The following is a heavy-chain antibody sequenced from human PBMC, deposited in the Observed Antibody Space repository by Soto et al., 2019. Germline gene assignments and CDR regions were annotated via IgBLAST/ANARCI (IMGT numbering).Heavy chain of an antibody. CDR2: IYFSGIT. J-gene: IGHJ4*02. Sequence: SETLSLTCSVSNGSVSSPLSYWGWIRQPPGKRPEWIGVIYFSGITSYNPSLKSRVTISVDTSNNQFSLELSSVTAADTAVYYCVRLSYGAYRSFFYNWGQGTPVTVSS. CDR1: NGSVSSPLSY. CDR3: VRLSYGAYRSFFYN. V-gene: IGHV4-39*01. D-gene: IGHD4-4*01.